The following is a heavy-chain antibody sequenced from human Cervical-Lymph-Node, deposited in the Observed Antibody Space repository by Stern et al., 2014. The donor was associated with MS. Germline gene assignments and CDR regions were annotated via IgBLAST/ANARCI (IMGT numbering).Heavy chain of an antibody. CDR2: VSYSGST. Sequence: MKLKESGPRVVKPSETLSLSCTVSGGSINSYFWSWIRQRKGKGVEWIGYVSYSGSTNYNPSLKSRVTISVDTSKNQFSLKLNSVTAAYTAVYYCAMSRWLVYWGQGALVTVSS. V-gene: IGHV4-59*01. D-gene: IGHD6-19*01. CDR3: AMSRWLVY. J-gene: IGHJ4*02. CDR1: GGSINSYF.